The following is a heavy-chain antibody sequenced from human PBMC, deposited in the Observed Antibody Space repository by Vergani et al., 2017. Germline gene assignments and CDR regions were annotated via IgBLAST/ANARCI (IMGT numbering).Heavy chain of an antibody. D-gene: IGHD3-22*01. V-gene: IGHV5-51*01. CDR1: GYSFTNYW. CDR3: ARLYGRDSSGDKYFDY. CDR2: IHPADSDT. Sequence: EVQLVQSGAEVKKPGASLKISCQISGYSFTNYWTGWVRQMPGKGLEWMGIIHPADSDTRYSPSFQGQVTISVEKSISTAYLQRSSLRASDSAMYYCARLYGRDSSGDKYFDYWGQGTLVTVSS. J-gene: IGHJ4*02.